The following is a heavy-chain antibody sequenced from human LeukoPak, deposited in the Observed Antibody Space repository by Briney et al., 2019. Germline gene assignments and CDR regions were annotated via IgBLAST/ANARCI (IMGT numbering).Heavy chain of an antibody. Sequence: GGSLRLSCAAPGFTFSSYAMSWVRQAPGKGLEWVSAISGSGGSTYYADSVKGRFTISRDNSKNTLYLQMNSLRAEDTAVYYCAKDRTYYYDSSGRHFDYWGQGTLVTVSS. CDR3: AKDRTYYYDSSGRHFDY. V-gene: IGHV3-23*01. D-gene: IGHD3-22*01. CDR2: ISGSGGST. CDR1: GFTFSSYA. J-gene: IGHJ4*02.